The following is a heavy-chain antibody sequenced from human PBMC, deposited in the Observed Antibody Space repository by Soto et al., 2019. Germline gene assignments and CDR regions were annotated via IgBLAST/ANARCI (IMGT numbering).Heavy chain of an antibody. V-gene: IGHV4-4*07. D-gene: IGHD1-26*01. J-gene: IGHJ3*02. CDR2: IYTSGTT. CDR1: GGPMTCHF. CDR3: ATATVPWAFDI. Sequence: SETLSLTCKVSGGPMTCHFWSWFRLSAGRGLEWIGRIYTSGTTNYNPSLKSRVSMSVDTSWTHFSLRLTSVTAADSALYFCATATVPWAFDIWGPGTMVTVSS.